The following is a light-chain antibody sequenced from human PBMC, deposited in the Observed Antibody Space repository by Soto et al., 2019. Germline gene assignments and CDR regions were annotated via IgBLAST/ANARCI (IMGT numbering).Light chain of an antibody. CDR1: QSMRGY. CDR3: QNYDTYPYT. CDR2: KVS. J-gene: IGKJ2*01. V-gene: IGKV1-5*03. Sequence: DIQMTQSPSTLSASVGDRVTISCRASQSMRGYLAWYQQKPGKAPKLLIYKVSNLDNGVPPRFSGAGSGTEFTLSISGLQPDEFATYYCQNYDTYPYTFGQGTKLEIK.